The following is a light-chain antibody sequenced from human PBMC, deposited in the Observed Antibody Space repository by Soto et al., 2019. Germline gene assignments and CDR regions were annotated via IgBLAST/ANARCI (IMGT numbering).Light chain of an antibody. CDR3: QQYGSSPLFT. V-gene: IGKV3-20*01. CDR2: GAS. J-gene: IGKJ2*01. CDR1: QSVSSSY. Sequence: EIVLTQSPGTLSLSPGERATLSCRASQSVSSSYLAWYQQKPGQAPRLLIYGASSRATGIPDRFSGSGSGTDFTINISRREPEDFAVYYCQQYGSSPLFTFGQGTKLEIK.